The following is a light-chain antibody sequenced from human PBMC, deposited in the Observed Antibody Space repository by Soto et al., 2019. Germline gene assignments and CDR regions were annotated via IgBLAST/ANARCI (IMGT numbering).Light chain of an antibody. CDR2: GNS. J-gene: IGLJ1*01. V-gene: IGLV1-40*01. CDR3: QSYDSSLSGYV. Sequence: QSVLTQPHSVSGAPGQRVTISCTGSSSNIGAGYDVHWYQQLPGTAPKLLIYGNSNRPSGVPDRFSGSKSGTSASLAITGLRAEDEADYYCQSYDSSLSGYVFGTGTKLTVL. CDR1: SSNIGAGYD.